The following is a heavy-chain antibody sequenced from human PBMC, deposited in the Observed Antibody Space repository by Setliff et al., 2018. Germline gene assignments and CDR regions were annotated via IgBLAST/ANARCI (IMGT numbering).Heavy chain of an antibody. CDR2: IYSSGST. CDR1: GGSISSYY. Sequence: SETLSLTCTVSGGSISSYYWSWIRQPPGKGLEWIGYIYSSGSTNYNPSLKSRVTISVDTSKNQLSLKLSSVTAADTAVYYCARFYGMPRLLYVGYWGLGTLVTVSS. J-gene: IGHJ4*02. V-gene: IGHV4-4*08. D-gene: IGHD2-21*01. CDR3: ARFYGMPRLLYVGY.